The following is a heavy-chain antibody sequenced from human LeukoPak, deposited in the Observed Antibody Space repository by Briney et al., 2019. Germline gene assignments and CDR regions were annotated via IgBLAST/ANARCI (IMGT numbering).Heavy chain of an antibody. CDR2: IYYSVST. CDR3: ARHFSAAGTGYFDY. Sequence: SETLSLTCTVSGGSISSYYWSWIRQPPGKGLEWIGYIYYSVSTNYNPSLKSRVTISVDTSKNQFSLKLSSVTAADTAVYYCARHFSAAGTGYFDYWGQGTLVTVSS. D-gene: IGHD6-13*01. CDR1: GGSISSYY. V-gene: IGHV4-59*08. J-gene: IGHJ4*02.